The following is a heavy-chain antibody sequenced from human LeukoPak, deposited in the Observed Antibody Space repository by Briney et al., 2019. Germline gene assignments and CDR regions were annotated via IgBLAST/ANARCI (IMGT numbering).Heavy chain of an antibody. J-gene: IGHJ5*02. V-gene: IGHV4-30-2*01. CDR2: IYHSGST. Sequence: SETLSLTCAVYGGSFSGYSWSWIRQPPGKGLEWIGYIYHSGSTYYNPSLKSRVTISVDRSKNQFSLKLSSVTAADTAVYYCARTHGGFDPWGQGTLVTVSS. D-gene: IGHD3-10*01. CDR3: ARTHGGFDP. CDR1: GGSFSGYS.